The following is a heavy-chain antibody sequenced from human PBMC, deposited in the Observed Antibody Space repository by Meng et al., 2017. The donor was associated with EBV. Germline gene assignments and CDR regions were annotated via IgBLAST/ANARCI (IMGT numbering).Heavy chain of an antibody. D-gene: IGHD6-6*01. CDR3: ARDPSSSSPYFDY. CDR2: IIPIFGTA. Sequence: QVQLVQAGAEVKKPGSSVKVSCKASGGPFSSYAISWVRQAPGQGLEWMGGIIPIFGTANYAQKFQGRVTITADESTSTAYMELSSLRSEDTAVYYCARDPSSSSPYFDYWGQGTLVTVSS. CDR1: GGPFSSYA. J-gene: IGHJ4*02. V-gene: IGHV1-69*01.